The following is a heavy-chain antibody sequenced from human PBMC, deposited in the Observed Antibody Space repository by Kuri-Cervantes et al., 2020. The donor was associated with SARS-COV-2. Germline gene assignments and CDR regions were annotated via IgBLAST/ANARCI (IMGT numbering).Heavy chain of an antibody. CDR1: GYTFTGYY. Sequence: ASVKVSCKASGYTFTGYYMHWVRQAPGQGLEWMGWINPNSGGTNYAQKFQGRVTMTRDTSISTAYMDLSRLRSDDTAVYYCARAAEDSSGYYYGVYDYWGQGTLVTVSS. CDR3: ARAAEDSSGYYYGVYDY. J-gene: IGHJ4*02. CDR2: INPNSGGT. V-gene: IGHV1-2*02. D-gene: IGHD3-22*01.